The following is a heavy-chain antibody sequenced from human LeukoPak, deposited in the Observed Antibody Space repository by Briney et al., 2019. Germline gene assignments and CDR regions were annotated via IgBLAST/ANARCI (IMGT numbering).Heavy chain of an antibody. Sequence: SEALLIPSTVSAGFTSSSCSYWGCLHPPPGKGLEWVGIIYYSGSTYYNPSLKSRFTISGDKSKNKFSLQLNTLTAEDTAVYYFARAPPALRWIQRLYYYFYYDMDVWGKGTTVTVSS. J-gene: IGHJ6*03. V-gene: IGHV4-39*07. CDR3: ARAPPALRWIQRLYYYFYYDMDV. CDR2: IYYSGST. CDR1: AGFTSSSCSY. D-gene: IGHD5-12*01.